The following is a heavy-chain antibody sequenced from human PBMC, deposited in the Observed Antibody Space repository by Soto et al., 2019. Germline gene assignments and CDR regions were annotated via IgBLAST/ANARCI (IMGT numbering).Heavy chain of an antibody. D-gene: IGHD2-2*01. CDR2: ISSSSSYI. CDR3: ARDLKSGRIPAAIGDLGWEGYYYYYGMDV. CDR1: GFTFSSYS. Sequence: GGSLRLSCAASGFTFSSYSMNWVRQAPGKGLEWVSSISSSSSYIYYADSVKGRFTISRDNAKNSLYLQMNSLRAEDTAVYYCARDLKSGRIPAAIGDLGWEGYYYYYGMDVWGQGTTVTVSS. J-gene: IGHJ6*02. V-gene: IGHV3-21*01.